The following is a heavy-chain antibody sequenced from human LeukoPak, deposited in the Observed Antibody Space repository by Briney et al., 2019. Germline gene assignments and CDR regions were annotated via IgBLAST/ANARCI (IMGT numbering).Heavy chain of an antibody. J-gene: IGHJ6*03. Sequence: PGGSLRLSCAASGFTLSSYGMHWVRQAPGKGLEWVAFIRYDGSNKYYADSVKGRFTISRDNSKNTLYLQMNSLRAEDTAVYYCAKDLGSSGYYYYYYMDVWGKGTTVTVSS. D-gene: IGHD3-22*01. CDR1: GFTLSSYG. V-gene: IGHV3-30*02. CDR2: IRYDGSNK. CDR3: AKDLGSSGYYYYYYMDV.